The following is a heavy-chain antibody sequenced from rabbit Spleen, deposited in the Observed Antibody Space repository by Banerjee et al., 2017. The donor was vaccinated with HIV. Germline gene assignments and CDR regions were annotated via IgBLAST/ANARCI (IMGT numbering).Heavy chain of an antibody. CDR3: VRDQAGYAGFGPFYFNL. V-gene: IGHV1S47*01. CDR1: GFDFSSYG. CDR2: IDPLFGST. D-gene: IGHD4-2*01. Sequence: EESGGDLVKPGASLTLTCKASGFDFSSYGVSWVRQPPGKGLEWIGYIDPLFGSTYYANWVNGRFSISRENTQNTVYLQVNSLTAADTATYFCVRDQAGYAGFGPFYFNLWGQGTLVTVS. J-gene: IGHJ4*01.